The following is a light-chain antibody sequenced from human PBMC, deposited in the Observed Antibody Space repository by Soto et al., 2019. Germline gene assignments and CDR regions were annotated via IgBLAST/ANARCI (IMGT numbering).Light chain of an antibody. Sequence: DIQMPQSPSTLSASVGYRVTITCRASQSISHFLAWYQQKPGKVPKLLIYDASNLGSGVPSRFSGSGSGTDFTLTISGLQPDDFTTYYCQQYTSYSRAFGQGNKVDI. J-gene: IGKJ1*01. CDR1: QSISHF. CDR3: QQYTSYSRA. CDR2: DAS. V-gene: IGKV1-5*01.